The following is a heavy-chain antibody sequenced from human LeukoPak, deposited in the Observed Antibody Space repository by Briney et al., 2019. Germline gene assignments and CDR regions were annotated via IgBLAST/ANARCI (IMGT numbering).Heavy chain of an antibody. V-gene: IGHV3-9*01. CDR2: ISWNSGSI. D-gene: IGHD6-19*01. Sequence: GGSLRLSCAASGFTFDDYAMHWVRQAPGKGLEWVSGISWNSGSIGYADSVKGRFTISRDNAKNSLYLQMNSLRAEDTALYYCAKWSRQWLVKGYFQHWGQGTLVTVSS. CDR3: AKWSRQWLVKGYFQH. J-gene: IGHJ1*01. CDR1: GFTFDDYA.